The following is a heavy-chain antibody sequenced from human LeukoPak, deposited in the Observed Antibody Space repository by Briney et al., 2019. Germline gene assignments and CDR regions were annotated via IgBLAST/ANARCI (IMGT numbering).Heavy chain of an antibody. CDR2: ISSGSTI. J-gene: IGHJ4*02. D-gene: IGHD3-10*01. CDR3: ARVDYGSGSYYKSFDY. V-gene: IGHV3-48*03. Sequence: GGSLRLSRAASGFNFSTYEMNWVRQAPGKGVEWVSYISSGSTIYYADSVKGRFTISRDNAKNSLYLQMNSVRAEDTAVYYCARVDYGSGSYYKSFDYWGQGTLVTVSS. CDR1: GFNFSTYE.